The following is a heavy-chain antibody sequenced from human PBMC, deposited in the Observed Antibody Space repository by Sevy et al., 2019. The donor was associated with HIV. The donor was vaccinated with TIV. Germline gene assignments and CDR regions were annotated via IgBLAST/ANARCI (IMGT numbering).Heavy chain of an antibody. CDR3: AKPPYSGSWYSLDY. D-gene: IGHD6-13*01. V-gene: IGHV3-33*06. CDR2: RWYDGSNK. Sequence: GGSLRLSCAASGFTFSSYGMHWVRRAPGKGLEWVADRWYDGSNKDYADSVKGRFTISRDNCKNTLYLQMNSLRAEDTAVYYCAKPPYSGSWYSLDYWGQGTLVTVSS. CDR1: GFTFSSYG. J-gene: IGHJ4*02.